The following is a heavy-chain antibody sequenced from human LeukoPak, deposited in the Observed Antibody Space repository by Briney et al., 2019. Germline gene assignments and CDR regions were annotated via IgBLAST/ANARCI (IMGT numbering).Heavy chain of an antibody. V-gene: IGHV1-69*01. J-gene: IGHJ6*03. CDR1: GGTFSSYA. CDR2: IIPIFGTA. D-gene: IGHD6-13*01. CDR3: ASKGNSSSWYEHFYYMDV. Sequence: SVKVSCKASGGTFSSYAISWVRQAPGQGLEWMGGIIPIFGTANYAQKFQGRVTITADESTSTAYIELSSLRSEDTAVYYCASKGNSSSWYEHFYYMDVWGKGTTVTVSS.